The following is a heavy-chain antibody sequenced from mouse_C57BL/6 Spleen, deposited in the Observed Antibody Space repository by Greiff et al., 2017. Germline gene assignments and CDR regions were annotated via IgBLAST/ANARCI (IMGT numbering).Heavy chain of an antibody. Sequence: QVQLQQPGAELVKPGASVKMSCKASGYTFTSYWITWVKQRPGQGLEWIGDIYPGSGSTNYNEKFKSKATLTVDTSSSTAYMQLSSLTSEDAAVYYCAGSSYGYFDVWGTGTTVTVSS. CDR1: GYTFTSYW. J-gene: IGHJ1*03. CDR3: AGSSYGYFDV. V-gene: IGHV1-55*01. CDR2: IYPGSGST. D-gene: IGHD1-1*01.